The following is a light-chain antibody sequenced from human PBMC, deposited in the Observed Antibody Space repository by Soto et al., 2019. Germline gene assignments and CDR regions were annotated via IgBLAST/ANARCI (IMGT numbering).Light chain of an antibody. Sequence: EIVLTQSPATLSLSPGERATLSCRASQSVSSCLGCHQQKPGQAPRLLIFDASIRLPTVPARFSGSVSGTEFTLTISGLQSEDFAVYFCQQYTDRPRTFGQGTKVDIK. V-gene: IGKV3-15*01. CDR2: DAS. J-gene: IGKJ1*01. CDR3: QQYTDRPRT. CDR1: QSVSSC.